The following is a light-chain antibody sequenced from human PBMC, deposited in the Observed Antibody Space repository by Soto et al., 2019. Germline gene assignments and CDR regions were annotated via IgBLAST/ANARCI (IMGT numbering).Light chain of an antibody. V-gene: IGKV3-15*01. CDR2: GAS. CDR3: QQFDKWPPT. Sequence: DMVMTQSPATLARPPGPRRSLSCRASQSVPSDLAWYHQKPGQAPRLLIYGASTRATGIPARFIGSGSGTEFTLTISSLQSEDFAVYYCQQFDKWPPTFGGGTKVDIK. J-gene: IGKJ4*01. CDR1: QSVPSD.